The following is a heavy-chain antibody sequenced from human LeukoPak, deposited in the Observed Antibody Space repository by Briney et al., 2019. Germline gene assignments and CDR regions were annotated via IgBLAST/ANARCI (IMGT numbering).Heavy chain of an antibody. CDR3: AKSEGFWSGYYSDYYYYYMDV. D-gene: IGHD3-3*01. CDR2: IRYDGSNK. CDR1: GFTFSSYG. J-gene: IGHJ6*03. V-gene: IGHV3-30*02. Sequence: GGSLRLSCAASGFTFSSYGMHWVRQAPGKGLEWVAFIRYDGSNKYYADSVKGRFTISRDNSKNTLYLQMNSLRAEDTAVYYCAKSEGFWSGYYSDYYYYYMDVWGKGTTVTVSS.